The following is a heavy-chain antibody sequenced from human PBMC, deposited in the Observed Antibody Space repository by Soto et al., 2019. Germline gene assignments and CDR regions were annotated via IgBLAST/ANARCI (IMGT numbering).Heavy chain of an antibody. CDR2: ISWNSGSI. J-gene: IGHJ6*02. CDR3: AKDSSSSSSAPAGYYGMDV. V-gene: IGHV3-9*01. CDR1: GFTFDDYA. D-gene: IGHD6-6*01. Sequence: PGGSLRLSCAAAGFTFDDYAMHWVRQAPGKGLEWVSGISWNSGSIGYADSVKGRFTISRDNAKNSLYLQMNSLRAEDTALYYCAKDSSSSSSAPAGYYGMDVWGQGTTVTVSS.